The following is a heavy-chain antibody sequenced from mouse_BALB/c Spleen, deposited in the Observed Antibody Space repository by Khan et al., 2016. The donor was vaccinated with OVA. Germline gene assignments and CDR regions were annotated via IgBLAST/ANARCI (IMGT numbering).Heavy chain of an antibody. J-gene: IGHJ3*01. V-gene: IGHV3-2*02. D-gene: IGHD2-4*01. CDR1: GYSINSEYA. CDR2: INYSGNT. Sequence: EVELVESGPGLVKPSQSLSLTCTVTGYSINSEYAWNWIRQFPGNKLEWMGYINYSGNTRFNPSLKSRTSITRDTSKNQFFLQLNSVTTEETATYYCSRKDYYDYDPFPYWGQGILVTVAA. CDR3: SRKDYYDYDPFPY.